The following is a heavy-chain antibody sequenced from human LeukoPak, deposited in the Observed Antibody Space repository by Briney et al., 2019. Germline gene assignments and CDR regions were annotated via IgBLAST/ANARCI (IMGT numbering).Heavy chain of an antibody. CDR1: GYTFTSYD. V-gene: IGHV1-8*01. CDR3: ARGRKPWIVGGSWFDP. D-gene: IGHD3-22*01. Sequence: ASVKVSCKASGYTFTSYDINWVRQATGQGLEWMGWMNPNSGNTGYAQKFQGRVTMTRNTSISTAYMELSSLRSEDTAVYYCARGRKPWIVGGSWFDPWGQRTLVTVSS. CDR2: MNPNSGNT. J-gene: IGHJ5*02.